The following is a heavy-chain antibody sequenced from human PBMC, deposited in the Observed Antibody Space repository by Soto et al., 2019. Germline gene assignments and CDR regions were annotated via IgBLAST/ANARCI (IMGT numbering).Heavy chain of an antibody. D-gene: IGHD6-19*01. J-gene: IGHJ4*02. CDR1: GFTFSSYA. Sequence: GESLKISCSASGFTFSSYAMHWVRQAPGKGLEYVSAISSNGGSTYYADSVKGRFTISRDNSKNTLYLQMSSLRAEDTAVYYCVKDAGRAVAGPYYFDYWGQGTLVTVSS. V-gene: IGHV3-64D*09. CDR3: VKDAGRAVAGPYYFDY. CDR2: ISSNGGST.